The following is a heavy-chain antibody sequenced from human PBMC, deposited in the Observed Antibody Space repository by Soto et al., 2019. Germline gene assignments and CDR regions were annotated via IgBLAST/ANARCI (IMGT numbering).Heavy chain of an antibody. CDR2: ISYRGST. Sequence: ETLSLTCTVSAGSITTSYWSWIRQPLGKALEWIGYISYRGSTNYNPSLKSRLTISIDTSKSQISLKLTSMTTADTAVYYCASSGIVGREVNTWFDPWGQGTLVTVSS. V-gene: IGHV4-59*01. CDR3: ASSGIVGREVNTWFDP. J-gene: IGHJ5*02. CDR1: AGSITTSY. D-gene: IGHD3-22*01.